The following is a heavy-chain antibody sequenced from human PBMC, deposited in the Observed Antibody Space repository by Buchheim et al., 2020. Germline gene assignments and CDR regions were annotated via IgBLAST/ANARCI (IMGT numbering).Heavy chain of an antibody. V-gene: IGHV3-74*01. CDR3: ARVPTRSGYYYGMDV. CDR2: INSDASST. Sequence: EVQLVESGGGLVQPGGSLRLSCAASGFIFSSYWMHWVRQAPGKGLVWVSRINSDASSTSYADSVKGRFTISRDNAKNTLYLQRDSRRAEDTAVYYCARVPTRSGYYYGMDVWGQGTT. CDR1: GFIFSSYW. J-gene: IGHJ6*02. D-gene: IGHD5-12*01.